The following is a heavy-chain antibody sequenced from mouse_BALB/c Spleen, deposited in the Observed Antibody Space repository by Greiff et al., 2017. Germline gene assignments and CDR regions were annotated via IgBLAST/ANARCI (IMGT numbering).Heavy chain of an antibody. CDR1: GYSITSDYA. V-gene: IGHV3-2*02. J-gene: IGHJ4*01. D-gene: IGHD1-1*01. CDR2: ISYSGST. CDR3: ARCGYGSSYAMDY. Sequence: EVKLMESGPGLVKPSQSLSLTCTVTGYSITSDYAWNWIRQFPGNKLEWMGYISYSGSTSYNPSLKSRISITRDTSKNQFFLQLNSVTTEDTATYYCARCGYGSSYAMDYWGQGTSVTVSS.